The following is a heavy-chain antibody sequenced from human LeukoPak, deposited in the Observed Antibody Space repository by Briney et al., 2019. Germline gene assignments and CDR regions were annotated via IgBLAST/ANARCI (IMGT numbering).Heavy chain of an antibody. CDR2: IYTSGST. D-gene: IGHD6-19*01. V-gene: IGHV4-4*09. Sequence: SAPLPLTSTVSGGSISCYYWSCIRQPAGKRLEWIGYIYTSGSTYYTPSLRSRVTVSVDTSKNQFSLKLSSVTAADTAVYYCARGFSIGWYQDHWGQGTLVTVSS. CDR3: ARGFSIGWYQDH. J-gene: IGHJ4*02. CDR1: GGSISCYY.